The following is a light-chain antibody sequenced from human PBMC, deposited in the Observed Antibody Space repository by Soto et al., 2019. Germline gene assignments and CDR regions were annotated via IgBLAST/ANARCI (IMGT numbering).Light chain of an antibody. CDR2: RTD. CDR3: TAWDGSLDGRV. Sequence: QSVLTQPPSASGTPGQRVTISCSGSGPNIGTNTVNWYQQLPGTAPKLLIYRTDQRPAGIPDRFSGSKSGTSASLDISGLQSDDEADYYCTAWDGSLDGRVFGGGTKVTVL. V-gene: IGLV1-44*01. CDR1: GPNIGTNT. J-gene: IGLJ3*02.